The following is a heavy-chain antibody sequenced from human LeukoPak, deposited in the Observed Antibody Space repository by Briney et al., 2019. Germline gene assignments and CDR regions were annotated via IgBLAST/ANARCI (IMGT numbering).Heavy chain of an antibody. CDR3: ARVDIITMVRGYYFDY. CDR2: IYYSGST. Sequence: PSETLSLTCTVSGGSISSGSYYWSWIRQPPGKGLEWIEYIYYSGSTNYNPSLKSRVTISVDTSKNQFSLKLSSVTAADTAVYYCARVDIITMVRGYYFDYWGQGTLVTVSS. D-gene: IGHD3-10*01. CDR1: GGSISSGSYY. J-gene: IGHJ4*02. V-gene: IGHV4-61*01.